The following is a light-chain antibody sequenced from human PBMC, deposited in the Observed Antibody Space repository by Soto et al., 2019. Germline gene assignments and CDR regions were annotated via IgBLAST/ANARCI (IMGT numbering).Light chain of an antibody. Sequence: EIVLTQSPATLSLSPGXXATLSCRASQSVSSYLAWYQQKPGQAPRLLIYDASNRATGIPARFSGSGSGTDFTLTISSLEPEDFAVYYCQQRSNWPPRITFGQGTRLEIK. V-gene: IGKV3-11*01. CDR1: QSVSSY. CDR3: QQRSNWPPRIT. CDR2: DAS. J-gene: IGKJ5*01.